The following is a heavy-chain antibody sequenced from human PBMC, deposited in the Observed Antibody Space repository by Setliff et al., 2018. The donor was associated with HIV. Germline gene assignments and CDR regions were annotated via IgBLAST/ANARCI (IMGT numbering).Heavy chain of an antibody. J-gene: IGHJ6*02. CDR1: GGSISSHY. CDR2: MYFRGNA. Sequence: PSETLSLTCTVSGGSISSHYWSWIRQAPGKGLEWIGTMYFRGNARNSPSLKSRVTILVDTSKKQFSLKLSSVTAADTAVYYCARPVSKYFYGMDVWGLGTTVTVSS. CDR3: ARPVSKYFYGMDV. V-gene: IGHV4-59*11.